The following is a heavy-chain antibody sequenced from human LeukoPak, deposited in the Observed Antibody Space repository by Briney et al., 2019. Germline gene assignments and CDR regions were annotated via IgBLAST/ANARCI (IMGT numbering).Heavy chain of an antibody. J-gene: IGHJ4*02. CDR1: GGSISSYY. Sequence: ASETLSLTCTVSGGSISSYYWSWIRQPPGKGLEWIGRIYSSGRTDYNPSLKSRVTMSVDTSKNQFSLKLSSVTDADTAVYYCARMYSGTYGGIDYWGQGTLVTVAS. CDR2: IYSSGRT. CDR3: ARMYSGTYGGIDY. D-gene: IGHD1-26*01. V-gene: IGHV4-4*07.